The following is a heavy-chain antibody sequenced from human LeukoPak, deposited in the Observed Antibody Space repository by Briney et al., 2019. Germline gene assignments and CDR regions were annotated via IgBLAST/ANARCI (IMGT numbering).Heavy chain of an antibody. V-gene: IGHV3-23*01. J-gene: IGHJ4*02. Sequence: GGSLRLSCAASGFTFSTYAMSWVRQAPWKGLEWVSAISGNGGSTYYADSVKGRFTISRDNSKNTLYLQMNSLRAEDTAVYYCAKGSYFGSGRYYFDYWGQGTLVTVSS. CDR1: GFTFSTYA. D-gene: IGHD3-10*01. CDR3: AKGSYFGSGRYYFDY. CDR2: ISGNGGST.